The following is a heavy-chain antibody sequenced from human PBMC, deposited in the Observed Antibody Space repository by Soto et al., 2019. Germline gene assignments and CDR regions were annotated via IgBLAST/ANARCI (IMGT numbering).Heavy chain of an antibody. J-gene: IGHJ5*02. V-gene: IGHV4-30-2*01. Sequence: PSETLSLTCAVSGGSISGGGYSWSWIRQPPGKGLEWIGYIYHSGSTYYNPSLKSRVTISVDRSKNQFSLKLSSVTAADTAVYYCASSRTPQGGFDPWGQGTLVTVSS. CDR3: ASSRTPQGGFDP. CDR1: GGSISGGGYS. D-gene: IGHD2-2*01. CDR2: IYHSGST.